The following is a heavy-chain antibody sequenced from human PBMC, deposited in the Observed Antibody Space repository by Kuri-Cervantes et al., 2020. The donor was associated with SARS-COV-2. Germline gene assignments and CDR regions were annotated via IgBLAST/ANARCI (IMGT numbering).Heavy chain of an antibody. J-gene: IGHJ6*02. Sequence: SVKVSCKASGVTFSTYAITWVRQAPGQGLEWMGGIIPIFGTTDYAPKFQGSVTITADESTTTAYLELISLRSEDTAVYYCARCQVTTEYDYHYAMDVWGQGTTVTVSS. CDR2: IIPIFGTT. CDR3: ARCQVTTEYDYHYAMDV. V-gene: IGHV1-69*13. D-gene: IGHD4-17*01. CDR1: GVTFSTYA.